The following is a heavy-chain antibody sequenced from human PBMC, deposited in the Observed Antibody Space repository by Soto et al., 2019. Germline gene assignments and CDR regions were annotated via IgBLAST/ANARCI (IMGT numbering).Heavy chain of an antibody. CDR3: ARSWRGSCSGTNCYPDFFDY. CDR1: GYSVSSGFY. J-gene: IGHJ4*01. Sequence: PSETLSLTCVVSGYSVSSGFYWGWIRQPPGKGLEWIGSIYHSGSTYYKASLKSRVTISVDTSKNHISLQLGSVTAADTAVYYCARSWRGSCSGTNCYPDFFDYWGHGTLVTVSS. V-gene: IGHV4-38-2*01. CDR2: IYHSGST. D-gene: IGHD2-2*01.